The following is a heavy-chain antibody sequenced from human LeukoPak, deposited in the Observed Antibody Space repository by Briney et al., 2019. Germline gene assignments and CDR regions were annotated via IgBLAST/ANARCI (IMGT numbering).Heavy chain of an antibody. J-gene: IGHJ4*02. Sequence: GGSLRLSCAASGFTFSNYGMNWVRQAPGKGLDWVSYISSSSGTIYYADSVKGRFTISRDNAKNSLYLQMNSLRVEDTAVFYCARDQYDTWSRRGNFDSWGQGTLVIVSS. CDR2: ISSSSGTI. V-gene: IGHV3-48*01. CDR3: ARDQYDTWSRRGNFDS. D-gene: IGHD3-3*01. CDR1: GFTFSNYG.